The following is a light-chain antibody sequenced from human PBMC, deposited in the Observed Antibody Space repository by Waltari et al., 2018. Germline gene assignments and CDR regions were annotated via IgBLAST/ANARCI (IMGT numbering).Light chain of an antibody. CDR2: EVS. CDR1: SSDVGGYNS. CDR3: ISYTSSSTPYV. V-gene: IGLV2-14*01. Sequence: QSALTQPASVSGSPGQSITISCTGTSSDVGGYNSVSWYQQHPGKAPKLMIYEVSNRPSGVSNRFSGSRSGNTASLTISGLQAEDEADYYCISYTSSSTPYVFGTGTKVTVL. J-gene: IGLJ1*01.